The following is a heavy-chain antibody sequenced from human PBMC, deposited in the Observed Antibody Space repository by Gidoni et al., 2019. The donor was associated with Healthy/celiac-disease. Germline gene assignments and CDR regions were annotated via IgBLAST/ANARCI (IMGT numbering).Heavy chain of an antibody. Sequence: GGSISSSRYYWGWIRQPPGKGLEWIGSIYYSGSTYSHPSLTRRVTITVDTSKTQFSLKLSSVTAADTAVDYCARHADLSLRRCSFVYWGQGTLVTVSS. CDR1: GGSISSSRYY. D-gene: IGHD3-16*02. V-gene: IGHV4-39*01. CDR3: ARHADLSLRRCSFVY. J-gene: IGHJ4*02. CDR2: IYYSGST.